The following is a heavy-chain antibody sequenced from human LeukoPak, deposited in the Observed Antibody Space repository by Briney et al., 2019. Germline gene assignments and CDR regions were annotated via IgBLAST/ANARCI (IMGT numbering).Heavy chain of an antibody. Sequence: RGESLKISCKGSGYSFTSYWIGWVRQMPGKGLEWMGIIYPGDSDTRYSPSFQGQVTISADKSISTAYLQWSSLKASDTAMYYWTRSARPLTVRLGELSLFPYYFDYWGQGTLVTVSS. CDR3: TRSARPLTVRLGELSLFPYYFDY. CDR2: IYPGDSDT. J-gene: IGHJ4*02. CDR1: GYSFTSYW. D-gene: IGHD3-16*02. V-gene: IGHV5-51*01.